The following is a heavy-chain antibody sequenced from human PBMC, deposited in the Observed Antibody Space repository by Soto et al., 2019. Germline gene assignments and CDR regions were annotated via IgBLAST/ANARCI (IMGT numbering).Heavy chain of an antibody. CDR1: GFTFSSYG. CDR3: ARDMNYYDSSGYYGAFDI. D-gene: IGHD3-22*01. J-gene: IGHJ3*02. CDR2: IWYDGSNK. V-gene: IGHV3-33*01. Sequence: QVQLVESGGGVVQPGRSLRLSCAASGFTFSSYGMHWVRQAPGKGLEWVAVIWYDGSNKYYADSVKGRFTISRDNSNNTLYLQMNSLRAEDTAVYYCARDMNYYDSSGYYGAFDIWGQGTNGHRLF.